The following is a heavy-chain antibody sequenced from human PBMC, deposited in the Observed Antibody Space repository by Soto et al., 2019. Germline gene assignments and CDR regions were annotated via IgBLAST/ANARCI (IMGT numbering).Heavy chain of an antibody. D-gene: IGHD6-6*01. CDR1: GGSFSGYY. CDR3: ARGRGVAARLYYFDY. J-gene: IGHJ4*02. Sequence: PSETLSLTCAVYGGSFSGYYWSWIRQPPGKGLEWIGEINHSGSTNYNPSLKSRVTISVDTSKNQFSLKLSSVTAADTAVYYCARGRGVAARLYYFDYWGQGTLVTVSS. V-gene: IGHV4-34*01. CDR2: INHSGST.